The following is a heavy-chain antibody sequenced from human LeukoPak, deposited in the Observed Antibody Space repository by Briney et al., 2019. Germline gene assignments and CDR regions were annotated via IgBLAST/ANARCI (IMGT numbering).Heavy chain of an antibody. CDR2: TYYRSQWHN. D-gene: IGHD6-6*01. Sequence: SQTLSLTCAISGDSVSSNSAAWHWIRQSPSRGLEWLGRTYYRSQWHNEYALSVKGRISISPDTAKNQVSLQMSSVTPEDTAVYYCTRVTYSTSFYFYHMDVWGKGTTVTVTS. J-gene: IGHJ6*03. V-gene: IGHV6-1*01. CDR3: TRVTYSTSFYFYHMDV. CDR1: GDSVSSNSAA.